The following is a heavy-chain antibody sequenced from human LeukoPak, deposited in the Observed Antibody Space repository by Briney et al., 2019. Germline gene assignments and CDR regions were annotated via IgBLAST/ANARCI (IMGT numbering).Heavy chain of an antibody. D-gene: IGHD6-6*01. Sequence: GGSLRLSCVASGFTLNSYGMDWVRQAPGKGLEWVSYVSSSGGTTNYADSVKGRFTTSRDNAKNSVYLQMNSLRAEGTAVYYCARGEAARPDYWGQGTLVTVSA. J-gene: IGHJ4*02. CDR3: ARGEAARPDY. CDR2: VSSSGGTT. CDR1: GFTLNSYG. V-gene: IGHV3-48*01.